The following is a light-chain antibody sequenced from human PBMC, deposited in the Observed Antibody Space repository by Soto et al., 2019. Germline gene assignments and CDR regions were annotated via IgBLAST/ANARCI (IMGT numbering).Light chain of an antibody. CDR2: EGS. Sequence: QSALTQPASVSGSPGQSITISCTGTSSDVGSYNLVSWYQQHPGKAPKLMIYEGSKRPSGVPNRFSGFKSGNTASLTISGLQAEDEADYYCCSYAHSSSWVFGGGTQLTVL. CDR1: SSDVGSYNL. V-gene: IGLV2-23*01. CDR3: CSYAHSSSWV. J-gene: IGLJ3*02.